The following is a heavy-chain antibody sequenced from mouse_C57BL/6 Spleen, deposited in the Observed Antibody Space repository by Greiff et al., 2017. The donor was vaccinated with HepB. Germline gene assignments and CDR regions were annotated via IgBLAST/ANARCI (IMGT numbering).Heavy chain of an antibody. Sequence: ESGPGLVKPSQSLSLTCSVTGYSITSGYYWNWIRQFPGNKLECMGYISYDGSNNYNPSLKNRISITRDTSKSQFFLKLNSVTTEDTATYYCARGGMGLDYWGQGTTLTVSS. CDR2: ISYDGSN. CDR3: ARGGMGLDY. D-gene: IGHD2-2*01. CDR1: GYSITSGYY. J-gene: IGHJ2*01. V-gene: IGHV3-6*01.